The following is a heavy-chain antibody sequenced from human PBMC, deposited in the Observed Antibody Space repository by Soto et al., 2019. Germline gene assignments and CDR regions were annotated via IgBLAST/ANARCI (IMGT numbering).Heavy chain of an antibody. CDR2: IYYSGST. Sequence: ASETLSLTCTGSGGSISRSSYYWGWVRQPPGKGLDWIGSIYYSGSTYYNPSLKSRVTISVDTSKKQFSLKLSSVTAADTAVYYCARHFSGQGHDYYDSSGIVDYWGQGTPVTVSS. V-gene: IGHV4-39*01. J-gene: IGHJ4*02. CDR1: GGSISRSSYY. CDR3: ARHFSGQGHDYYDSSGIVDY. D-gene: IGHD3-22*01.